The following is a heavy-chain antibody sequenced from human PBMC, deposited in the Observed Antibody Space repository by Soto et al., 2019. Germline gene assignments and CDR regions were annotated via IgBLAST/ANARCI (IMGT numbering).Heavy chain of an antibody. D-gene: IGHD3-3*01. V-gene: IGHV4-30-4*01. CDR1: GGSISSGDYY. CDR2: IYYSGST. J-gene: IGHJ5*02. Sequence: QVQLQESGPGLVKPSQTLSLTCTVSGGSISSGDYYWSWIRQPPGKGLEWIGYIYYSGSTYYNPSLKSRVTISVDTSKNPCSLKPSSVTAAATAVYYCARGRFLEWLLSGGFDPWGQGTLVTVSS. CDR3: ARGRFLEWLLSGGFDP.